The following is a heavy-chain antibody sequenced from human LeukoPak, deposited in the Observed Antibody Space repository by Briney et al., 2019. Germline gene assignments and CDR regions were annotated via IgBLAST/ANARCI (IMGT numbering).Heavy chain of an antibody. CDR3: ARDLHYAFDI. CDR1: GFAFSGYS. D-gene: IGHD3-10*01. Sequence: PGGSLRLSCAASGFAFSGYSMNWVRQAPGKGLEWVSSTSGSGDTIYYADSAKGRFTISRDNAKNSLYLQMNTLRDEDTAVYYCARDLHYAFDIWGQGTMVTASS. J-gene: IGHJ3*02. CDR2: TSGSGDTI. V-gene: IGHV3-48*02.